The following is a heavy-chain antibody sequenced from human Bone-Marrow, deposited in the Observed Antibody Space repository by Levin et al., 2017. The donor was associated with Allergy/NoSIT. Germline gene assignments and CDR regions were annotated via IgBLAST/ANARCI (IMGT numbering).Heavy chain of an antibody. CDR3: ARSPTYYYDNTNHMTYYFDY. Sequence: AGGSLRLSCAASGFTFSSYAMHWVRQAPGKGLEWVALISYDGSNKYYADSVKGRFTISRDNSKNTLYLQMNSLRAEDTAVFYCARSPTYYYDNTNHMTYYFDYWGQGTLVTVSS. CDR1: GFTFSSYA. CDR2: ISYDGSNK. D-gene: IGHD3-22*01. J-gene: IGHJ4*02. V-gene: IGHV3-30-3*01.